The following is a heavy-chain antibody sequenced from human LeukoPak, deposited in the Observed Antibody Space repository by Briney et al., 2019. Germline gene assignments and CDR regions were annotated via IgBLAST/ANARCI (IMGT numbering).Heavy chain of an antibody. J-gene: IGHJ3*02. D-gene: IGHD3-3*01. CDR2: INHSGST. CDR1: GGSFSGYY. Sequence: KTSETLSLTCAVYGGSFSGYYWSWIRQPPGKGLEWIGEINHSGSTNYNPSLKSRVTISVDTSKNQFSLKLSSVTAGDTAVYYCASRSGYSRAFDIWGQGTVVTVSS. V-gene: IGHV4-34*01. CDR3: ASRSGYSRAFDI.